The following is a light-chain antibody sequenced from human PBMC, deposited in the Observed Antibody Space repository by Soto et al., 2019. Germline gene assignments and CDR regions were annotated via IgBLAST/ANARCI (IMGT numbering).Light chain of an antibody. J-gene: IGLJ7*01. CDR1: SSDVGGYNY. V-gene: IGLV2-14*01. Sequence: QSVLTQPASVSGSPGQAITISCTGTSSDVGGYNYVSWYQQHPGKAPKLMIYAVSNRPSGVSDRFSGSKSGNTASLTISGLQAEDEADYYCTSYTSSSTPVFGTGTQLTVL. CDR3: TSYTSSSTPV. CDR2: AVS.